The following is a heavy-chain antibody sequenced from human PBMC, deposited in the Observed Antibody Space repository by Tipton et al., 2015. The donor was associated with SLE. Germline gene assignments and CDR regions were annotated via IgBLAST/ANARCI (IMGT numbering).Heavy chain of an antibody. J-gene: IGHJ6*02. V-gene: IGHV3-48*03. CDR1: GFTFSSYE. Sequence: LRLSCAASGFTFSSYEMNWVRQAPGKGLEWVSYISSSGSTIYYADSVKGRFTISRDNAKNSLYLQMNSLRAEDTAVYYCARGHTAMVGSLYYYGMDVWGQGTTVTVSS. D-gene: IGHD5-18*01. CDR3: ARGHTAMVGSLYYYGMDV. CDR2: ISSSGSTI.